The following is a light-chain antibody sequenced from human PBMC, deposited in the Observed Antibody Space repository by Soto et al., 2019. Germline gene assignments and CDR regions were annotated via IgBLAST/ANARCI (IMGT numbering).Light chain of an antibody. J-gene: IGKJ1*01. Sequence: DIHMTQSASTLSTSVGDTSTIICRASQSISSWLAWYQQKQGKAPKLLIYDASSLKTGVPSRFSGSLYGTDFILPISSLQTEDFATYYCQQSYSTPPTFGQGTKVDIK. CDR1: QSISSW. V-gene: IGKV1-39*01. CDR2: DAS. CDR3: QQSYSTPPT.